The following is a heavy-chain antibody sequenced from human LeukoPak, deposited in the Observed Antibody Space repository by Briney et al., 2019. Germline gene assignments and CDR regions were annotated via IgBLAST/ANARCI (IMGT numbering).Heavy chain of an antibody. Sequence: SETLSLTCTVSGGSISSYYWSWIRQPPGKGLEWIGYIYTSGSTNYNPSLKSRVTISVDTSKNQFSLKLSSVTAADTAVYYCARHVGGSSWKGNWFDPWGQRTRVTVSS. D-gene: IGHD6-13*01. CDR2: IYTSGST. J-gene: IGHJ5*02. CDR1: GGSISSYY. CDR3: ARHVGGSSWKGNWFDP. V-gene: IGHV4-4*09.